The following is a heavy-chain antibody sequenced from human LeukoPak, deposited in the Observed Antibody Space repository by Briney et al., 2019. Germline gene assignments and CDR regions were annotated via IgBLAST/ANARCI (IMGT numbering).Heavy chain of an antibody. CDR2: ISTYNGNT. Sequence: ASVKVSCKASGYTFTSHGISWVRQAPGQGLEWMGWISTYNGNTNYAQKLQGRVSMTTDTSTSTAYMDLRNDTAVYYCARDLRYSSGWSASGMDVWGEGTTVTISS. CDR1: GYTFTSHG. CDR3: ARDLRYSSGWSASGMDV. D-gene: IGHD6-19*01. J-gene: IGHJ6*03. V-gene: IGHV1-18*01.